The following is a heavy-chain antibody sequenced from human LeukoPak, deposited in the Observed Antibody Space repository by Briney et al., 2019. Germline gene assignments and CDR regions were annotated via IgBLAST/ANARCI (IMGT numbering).Heavy chain of an antibody. CDR3: ARQEGSSWYTNY. V-gene: IGHV5-10-1*01. Sequence: RLGESLKISCKGSGYRFTSYWLNWVRQMPGKGLEWMGRIDPSDSYTNYSPSFQGHVTISADKSISTAYLQWSSLRASDTAMYYCARQEGSSWYTNYWGQGTLVTVSS. D-gene: IGHD6-13*01. CDR1: GYRFTSYW. CDR2: IDPSDSYT. J-gene: IGHJ4*02.